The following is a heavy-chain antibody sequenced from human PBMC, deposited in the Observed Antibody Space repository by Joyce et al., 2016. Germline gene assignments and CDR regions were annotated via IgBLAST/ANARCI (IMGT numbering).Heavy chain of an antibody. J-gene: IGHJ5*02. CDR2: INADNGVT. CDR1: GYIFNKYT. D-gene: IGHD6-13*01. V-gene: IGHV1-3*01. CDR3: TRDPRYGSGWSTFDP. Sequence: QVQLVQSGAEVKKPGASVRVSCKTSGYIFNKYTLHWVRQAPGQRLEWMGWINADNGVTTYSQKFQGRVTNTRDTSARTTYMELNSLTFGDTAVYYCTRDPRYGSGWSTFDPWGQGTLVTVSS.